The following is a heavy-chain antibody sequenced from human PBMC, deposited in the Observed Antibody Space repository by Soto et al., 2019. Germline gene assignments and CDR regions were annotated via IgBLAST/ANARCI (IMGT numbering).Heavy chain of an antibody. V-gene: IGHV4-30-2*01. CDR1: GGSISSGGYS. CDR2: IYHSGST. CDR3: ARAGRYRHFDY. J-gene: IGHJ4*02. D-gene: IGHD3-16*02. Sequence: QLQLQESGSGLVKPSQTLSLTCAVSGGSISSGGYSWSWIRQPPGKGLEWIGYIYHSGSTYYNPSLTSRVTTSVDRSKNQCSLELNSGTAADTAVYYCARAGRYRHFDYWGQGTLVTVSS.